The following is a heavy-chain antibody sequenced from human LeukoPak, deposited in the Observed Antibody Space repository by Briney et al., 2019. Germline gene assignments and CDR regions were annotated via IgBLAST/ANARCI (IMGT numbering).Heavy chain of an antibody. V-gene: IGHV3-53*01. CDR1: GFTVSSNY. J-gene: IGHJ6*03. CDR2: IYSGGST. CDR3: ARPYSISWFYYYYYMDV. D-gene: IGHD6-13*01. Sequence: PGGSLRLSCAASGFTVSSNYMSWVRQAPGKGLEWVSVIYSGGSTYYADSVKGRFTISRDNSKNTLYLQMNSLRAEDTAVYYCARPYSISWFYYYYYMDVWGKGTTVTVSS.